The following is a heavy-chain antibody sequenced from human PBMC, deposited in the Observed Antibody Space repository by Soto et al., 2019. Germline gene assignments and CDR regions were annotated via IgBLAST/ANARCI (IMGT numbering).Heavy chain of an antibody. J-gene: IGHJ2*01. Sequence: QITLKESGPTLVKPTQTLTLTCTFSGFSLSTSGVGVGWIRQPPGKALEWLALIYWNDDKRYSPSLKSRLTITKDTSKNQVVLTMTNMDPVDTATYYCAYTPGIASYQQALDLWGRGTLVTVSS. CDR2: IYWNDDK. V-gene: IGHV2-5*01. D-gene: IGHD6-13*01. CDR1: GFSLSTSGVG. CDR3: AYTPGIASYQQALDL.